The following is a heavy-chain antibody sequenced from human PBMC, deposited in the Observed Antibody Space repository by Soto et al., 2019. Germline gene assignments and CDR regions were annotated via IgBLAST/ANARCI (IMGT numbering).Heavy chain of an antibody. CDR2: IKPDGSRT. Sequence: GSLRLSCAASGFTFSSYWMHWVRQAPGEGLVWVSYIKPDGSRTKDADSVKGRCTISRDNARNTLYLRMNSLRAEDTAVYYCARDNNWSYDSWGRGALVTVSS. CDR1: GFTFSSYW. J-gene: IGHJ4*02. D-gene: IGHD1-1*01. CDR3: ARDNNWSYDS. V-gene: IGHV3-74*03.